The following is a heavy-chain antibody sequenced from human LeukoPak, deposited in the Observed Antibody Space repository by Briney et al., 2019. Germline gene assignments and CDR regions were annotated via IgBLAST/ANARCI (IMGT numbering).Heavy chain of an antibody. CDR1: GGSISSSSYY. D-gene: IGHD2-21*02. J-gene: IGHJ3*02. V-gene: IGHV4-39*07. CDR2: IYYSGGI. Sequence: SETLSLTCTVSGGSISSSSYYWGWIRQPPGKGLEWIGSIYYSGGIYYNPSLKSRVTMSVDTSRNQFSLKLSSVTAVDTAVYYCARKTTAGPTKAAFDIWGQGTMVAVST. CDR3: ARKTTAGPTKAAFDI.